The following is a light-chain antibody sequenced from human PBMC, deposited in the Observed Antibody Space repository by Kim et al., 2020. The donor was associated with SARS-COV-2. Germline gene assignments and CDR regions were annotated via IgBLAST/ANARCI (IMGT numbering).Light chain of an antibody. J-gene: IGLJ1*01. CDR3: NSRASIGNTTYV. V-gene: IGLV3-19*01. Sequence: SSELTQDPAVSVALGQTVRITCQGDSLRSYYASWYQQKPGQAPVLVIYGKNNRPSGIPDRFSGSSSGNSASLTITGAPAVDEADYYCNSRASIGNTTYVF. CDR2: GKN. CDR1: SLRSYY.